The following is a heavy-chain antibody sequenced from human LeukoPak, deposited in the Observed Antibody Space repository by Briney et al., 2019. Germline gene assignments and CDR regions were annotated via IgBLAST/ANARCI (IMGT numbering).Heavy chain of an antibody. D-gene: IGHD5-18*01. CDR1: GFTFSSYA. J-gene: IGHJ6*02. Sequence: GRSLRLSCAASGFTFSSYAMHWVRQAPGKGLEWVAVISYDGSNKYYADSVKGRFTISRDNSKNTLYLQMNSLRAEDTAVYYCARAQVDTAMAGYYYGMDVWGQGTRSPSP. CDR2: ISYDGSNK. CDR3: ARAQVDTAMAGYYYGMDV. V-gene: IGHV3-30-3*01.